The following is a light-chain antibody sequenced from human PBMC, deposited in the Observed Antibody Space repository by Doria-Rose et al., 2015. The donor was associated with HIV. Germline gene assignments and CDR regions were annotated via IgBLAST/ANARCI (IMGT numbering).Light chain of an antibody. J-gene: IGLJ1*01. CDR3: QSYDSSLSGYV. CDR2: GNI. CDR1: RSNIGAGYD. Sequence: QTVETQEPSVTEDPGQRVNISCTGSRSNIGAGYDVHWYQQLPGTAPKLLIYGNINRPSGVPDRISGSKSCTSASLAITVLQAEDEADYYCQSYDSSLSGYVFGTGTKVTVL. V-gene: IGLV1-40*01.